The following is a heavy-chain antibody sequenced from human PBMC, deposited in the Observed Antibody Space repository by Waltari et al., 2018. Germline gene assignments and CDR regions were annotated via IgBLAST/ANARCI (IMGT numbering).Heavy chain of an antibody. Sequence: EEQLVESGGGLVQPGGSLRLPCEASGFTFRRYWMHWVRQAPGTGRVLVSRMISVGRNKITADAVKGRVNISRDNAKNTLYLAMNILKADDTAVYSCAIRSVRGFIKEGPKGFDPWGQGTLVTVSS. CDR3: AIRSVRGFIKEGPKGFDP. CDR2: MISVGRNK. CDR1: GFTFRRYW. D-gene: IGHD3-10*01. V-gene: IGHV3-74*01. J-gene: IGHJ5*02.